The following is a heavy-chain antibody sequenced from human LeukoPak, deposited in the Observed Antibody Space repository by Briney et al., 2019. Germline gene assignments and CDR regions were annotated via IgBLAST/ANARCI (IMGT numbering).Heavy chain of an antibody. V-gene: IGHV3-49*04. Sequence: PGGSLRLSCTASGFTFGDYAMSWVRQAPGKGLEWVGFIRSKAYGGTTEYAASVKGRFTISRDDSKSIAYLQMNSLKTEDTAVYYCTRVVGYCSGGSCYSAASDIWGHGTMVTVSS. D-gene: IGHD2-15*01. CDR3: TRVVGYCSGGSCYSAASDI. CDR1: GFTFGDYA. CDR2: IRSKAYGGTT. J-gene: IGHJ3*02.